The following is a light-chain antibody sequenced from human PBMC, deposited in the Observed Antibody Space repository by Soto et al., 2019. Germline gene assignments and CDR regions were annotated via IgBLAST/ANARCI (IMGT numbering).Light chain of an antibody. J-gene: IGKJ1*01. Sequence: DIYLTQCLASLSASVGYRVTVTCRASQSISNHLNWYQQKPGKAPKLLIYAASRLQSGVPSRFSGSGSGTDFTLTISSLQPEDFATYYCQQSYSGTFGQGTKVDI. V-gene: IGKV1-39*01. CDR3: QQSYSGT. CDR1: QSISNH. CDR2: AAS.